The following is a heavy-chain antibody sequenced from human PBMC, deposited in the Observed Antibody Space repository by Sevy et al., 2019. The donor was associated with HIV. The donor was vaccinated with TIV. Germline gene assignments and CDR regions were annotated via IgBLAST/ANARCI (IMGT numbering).Heavy chain of an antibody. CDR2: MYHSGST. Sequence: SETLSLTCAVSGDPISSGGYSWNWIRQPPGKGLEWIGYMYHSGSTYYNPSLQSRVTISVDRSKNQFSLRVTSVTAADTAVYYCARGDPSNTFDYWGQGTLVTVSS. CDR1: GDPISSGGYS. CDR3: ARGDPSNTFDY. J-gene: IGHJ4*02. V-gene: IGHV4-30-2*01.